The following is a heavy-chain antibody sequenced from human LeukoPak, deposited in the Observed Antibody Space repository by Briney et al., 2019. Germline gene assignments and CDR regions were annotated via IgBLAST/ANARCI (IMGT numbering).Heavy chain of an antibody. CDR3: VQDGPLRSDY. D-gene: IGHD3-16*01. Sequence: SETLSLTCTVSGVPLSRHYWSWIRQPAGKGLEWVGRIFASGNTNYNPSFESRLAMSVDTSRNQFSLNLSSVTAADTAIYYCVQDGPLRSDYWGQGTLVTVSS. CDR2: IFASGNT. V-gene: IGHV4-4*07. CDR1: GVPLSRHY. J-gene: IGHJ4*02.